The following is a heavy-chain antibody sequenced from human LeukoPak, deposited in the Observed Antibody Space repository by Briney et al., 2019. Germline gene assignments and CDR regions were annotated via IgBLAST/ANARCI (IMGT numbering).Heavy chain of an antibody. Sequence: GGSLRLSCAASGFTFSSYWMSWVRQAPGKGLEWVSAISGSGGSTYYADSVKGRFTISGDNSKNTLYLQMNSLRAEDTAVYYCAKGGSSSSPYYYYYMDVWGKGTTVTVSS. CDR3: AKGGSSSSPYYYYYMDV. D-gene: IGHD6-6*01. CDR2: ISGSGGST. V-gene: IGHV3-23*01. J-gene: IGHJ6*03. CDR1: GFTFSSYW.